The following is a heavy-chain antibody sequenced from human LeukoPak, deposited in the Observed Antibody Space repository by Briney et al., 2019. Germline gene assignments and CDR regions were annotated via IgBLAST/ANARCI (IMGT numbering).Heavy chain of an antibody. V-gene: IGHV4-34*01. Sequence: SETLSLTCAVYGGSFSGYYWSWIRQPPGKGLEWIGEINHSGSTNYNPSLKSRVTISVDTSKDQFSLKLSSGTAADTAVYYCARVAGMTTVDYWGQGTLVTVSS. D-gene: IGHD4-11*01. CDR1: GGSFSGYY. J-gene: IGHJ4*02. CDR3: ARVAGMTTVDY. CDR2: INHSGST.